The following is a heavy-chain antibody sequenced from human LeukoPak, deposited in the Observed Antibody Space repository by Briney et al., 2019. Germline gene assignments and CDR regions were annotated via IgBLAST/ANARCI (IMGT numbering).Heavy chain of an antibody. J-gene: IGHJ4*02. CDR3: ARQIASAGTAGFDF. CDR1: GGSISSYY. D-gene: IGHD6-13*01. V-gene: IGHV4-4*07. CDR2: IYSTGST. Sequence: SGTLSLTCTVSGGSISSYYWSWSRQPAGKGLEWIGRIYSTGSTNYNPSLKSRVTMSVDTSKNQFSLRLRSVTAADTAVYYCARQIASAGTAGFDFWGQGALVTVSS.